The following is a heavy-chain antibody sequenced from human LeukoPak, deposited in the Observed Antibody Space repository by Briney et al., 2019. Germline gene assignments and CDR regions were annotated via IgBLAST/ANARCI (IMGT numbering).Heavy chain of an antibody. CDR3: SKDYYASGSYPTA. CDR2: ITDVGGST. V-gene: IGHV3-23*01. CDR1: GFAFSTYA. J-gene: IGHJ5*02. Sequence: PGGSLRLSCAASGFAFSTYAMNWVRQAPGKGLEWVSTITDVGGSTYYAESVRGRFTVSRDNSKNSVSLRMNSLRVEDTAVYYCSKDYYASGSYPTAWGQGTLVTVSS. D-gene: IGHD3-10*01.